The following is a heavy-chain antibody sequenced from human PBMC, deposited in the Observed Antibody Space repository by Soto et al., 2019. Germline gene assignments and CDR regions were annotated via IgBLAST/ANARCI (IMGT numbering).Heavy chain of an antibody. CDR2: MSYDGTKQ. CDR1: GFTFSTYG. CDR3: AKEYGSTWIDH. Sequence: PCGSLRLSCAASGFTFSTYGMHWVRQAPGKGLEWVAAMSYDGTKQYYVDSVKGRFTISRDNSRNTLFLQLNSLRDEDTAVYYCAKEYGSTWIDHWGQGTPVTVSS. J-gene: IGHJ4*02. V-gene: IGHV3-30*18. D-gene: IGHD6-13*01.